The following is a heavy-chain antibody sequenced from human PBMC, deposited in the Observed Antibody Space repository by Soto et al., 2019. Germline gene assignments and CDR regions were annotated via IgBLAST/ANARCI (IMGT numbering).Heavy chain of an antibody. CDR2: IYYSGST. CDR1: GGSISSSSYY. CDR3: ARRGDLKNWFDP. Sequence: TSETLCLTCTVAGGSISSSSYYWGWIRQPPGKGLEWIGSIYYSGSTYYNPSLKSRVTISVDTSKNQFSLKLSSVTAADTAVYYCARRGDLKNWFDPWGQGTLVTVSS. V-gene: IGHV4-39*01. J-gene: IGHJ5*02. D-gene: IGHD2-21*02.